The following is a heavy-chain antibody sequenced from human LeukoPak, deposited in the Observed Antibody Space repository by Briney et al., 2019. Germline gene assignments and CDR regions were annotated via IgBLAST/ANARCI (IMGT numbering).Heavy chain of an antibody. D-gene: IGHD3-3*01. CDR2: INPNSGGT. J-gene: IGHJ4*02. CDR1: GYTFTGYY. CDR3: ARDVRFLEWFHPHGHFDY. Sequence: ASVKVSCKASGYTFTGYYMHWVRQAPGQGLEWMGWINPNSGGTNYAQKFQGRVTMTRDTSISKAYMELSRLRSDDTAVYYCARDVRFLEWFHPHGHFDYWGQGTLVTVSS. V-gene: IGHV1-2*02.